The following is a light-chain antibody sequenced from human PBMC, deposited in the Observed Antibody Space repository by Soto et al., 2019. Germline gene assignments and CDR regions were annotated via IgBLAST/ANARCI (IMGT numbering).Light chain of an antibody. CDR1: SSDIGGYNY. J-gene: IGLJ1*01. CDR2: DVA. Sequence: QSALTQPASVSGSPGQSITISCTGTSSDIGGYNYVAWYQQHLGKAPKLIIYDVAVRPSGVSNRFSGSKSGNTASLAISGLQAEDEAHYYCSSYTGASALYVFGNGTKVTVL. CDR3: SSYTGASALYV. V-gene: IGLV2-14*03.